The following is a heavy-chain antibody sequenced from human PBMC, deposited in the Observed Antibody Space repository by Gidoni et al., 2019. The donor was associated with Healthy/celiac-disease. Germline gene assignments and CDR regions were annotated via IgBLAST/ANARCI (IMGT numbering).Heavy chain of an antibody. D-gene: IGHD2-15*01. CDR1: GFTFSNAW. Sequence: SGFTFSNAWMSWVRQAPGKGLEWVGRIKSKTDGGTTDYAAPVKGRFTISRDDSKNTLYLQMNSLKTEDTAVYYCTTVGGYYYYYYMDVWGKGTTVTVSS. CDR2: IKSKTDGGTT. J-gene: IGHJ6*03. CDR3: TTVGGYYYYYYMDV. V-gene: IGHV3-15*01.